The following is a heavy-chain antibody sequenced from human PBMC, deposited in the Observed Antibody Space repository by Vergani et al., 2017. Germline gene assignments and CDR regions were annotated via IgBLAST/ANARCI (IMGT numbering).Heavy chain of an antibody. Sequence: QVQLVESGGGVVQPGGSLRLSCAASGFTFSSYGMHWVRQAPGKGLEWVAFIRYDGSNKYYADSVKGRFTISRDNSKNTLYLQMNSLRAEDTAVYYCATLPTTSVSWAFDIWGQGTMVTVSS. CDR1: GFTFSSYG. D-gene: IGHD4-17*01. V-gene: IGHV3-30*02. J-gene: IGHJ3*02. CDR3: ATLPTTSVSWAFDI. CDR2: IRYDGSNK.